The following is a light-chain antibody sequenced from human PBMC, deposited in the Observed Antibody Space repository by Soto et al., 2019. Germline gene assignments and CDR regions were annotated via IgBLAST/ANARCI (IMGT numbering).Light chain of an antibody. CDR1: ESIDSN. CDR3: QQYNTWVT. CDR2: GAS. V-gene: IGKV3-15*01. J-gene: IGKJ4*01. Sequence: EMVMTQSPATLSVSPGERATLSCRASESIDSNLAWYQQKPGQAPRLLIYGASTRATGIPARFSGSGSGTEFTLTISSLQSEDFAVYYCQQYNTWVTFGGGTKVEIK.